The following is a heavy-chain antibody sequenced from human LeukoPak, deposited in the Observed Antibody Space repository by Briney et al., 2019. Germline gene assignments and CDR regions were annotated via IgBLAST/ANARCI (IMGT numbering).Heavy chain of an antibody. CDR3: ARDKWEPRYAFDI. D-gene: IGHD1-26*01. CDR2: IYYSGST. V-gene: IGHV4-59*12. Sequence: SETLSLTCTVSGGSISSYYWSWIRQPPGKGLEWIGYIYYSGSTNYNPSLKRRVTISIDTSKNQFSLMLSSVTAADTAVYYCARDKWEPRYAFDIWGQGTMVTASS. J-gene: IGHJ3*02. CDR1: GGSISSYY.